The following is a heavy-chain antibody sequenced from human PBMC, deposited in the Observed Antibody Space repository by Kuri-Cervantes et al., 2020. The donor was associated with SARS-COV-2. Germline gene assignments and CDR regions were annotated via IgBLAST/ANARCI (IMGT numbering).Heavy chain of an antibody. CDR1: GFTFSYYY. Sequence: GESLKISCAASGFTFSYYYMSGVRQAPGKGLEWVGRIKSKTDGGTTDYAAPAKGRFTISRDDSKNTLYLQMNSLKTEDTAVYYCTTDEGWFGENAFDIWGQGTMVTVSS. J-gene: IGHJ3*02. V-gene: IGHV3-15*01. D-gene: IGHD3-10*01. CDR2: IKSKTDGGTT. CDR3: TTDEGWFGENAFDI.